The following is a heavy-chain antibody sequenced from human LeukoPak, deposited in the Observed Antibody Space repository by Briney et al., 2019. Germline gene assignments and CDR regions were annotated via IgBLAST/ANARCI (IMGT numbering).Heavy chain of an antibody. Sequence: SQTLSLTCDISGDSVSSNSAAWNWIRQSPSRGLEWLGRTFYRSKWYNEYEVSLKSRLTIHADTSKNHFSLQLNSVTPEDTAVYYCARSGGTAIGNYERATFDYWGQGTLVTVSS. J-gene: IGHJ4*02. CDR2: TFYRSKWYN. V-gene: IGHV6-1*01. D-gene: IGHD1-7*01. CDR1: GDSVSSNSAA. CDR3: ARSGGTAIGNYERATFDY.